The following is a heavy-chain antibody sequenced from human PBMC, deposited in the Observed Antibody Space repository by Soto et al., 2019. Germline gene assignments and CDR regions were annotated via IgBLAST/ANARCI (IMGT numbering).Heavy chain of an antibody. Sequence: SGGSLRLSCAASGFTFSSYWMSWVRQAPGKGLEWVANIKEDGSEKYYVDSVKGRFTISRDNAKNSLFLQMNSLKAEDTAVYYCVRVGRLGGYWGQGTLVTVSS. CDR2: IKEDGSEK. J-gene: IGHJ4*02. CDR3: VRVGRLGGY. D-gene: IGHD3-16*01. CDR1: GFTFSSYW. V-gene: IGHV3-7*03.